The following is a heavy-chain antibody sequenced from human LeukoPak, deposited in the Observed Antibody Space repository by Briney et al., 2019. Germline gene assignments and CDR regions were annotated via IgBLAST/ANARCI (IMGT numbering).Heavy chain of an antibody. J-gene: IGHJ6*02. Sequence: GGSLRLSCAASGFTFSSYAMSWVRKAPGKGLEWVSAISGSGGSTYYADSVKGRFTISRDNSKNTLYLQMNSLRAEDTAVYYCAKDNGSGWSYSYYYYGMDVWGQGTTVTVSS. V-gene: IGHV3-23*01. CDR2: ISGSGGST. D-gene: IGHD6-19*01. CDR1: GFTFSSYA. CDR3: AKDNGSGWSYSYYYYGMDV.